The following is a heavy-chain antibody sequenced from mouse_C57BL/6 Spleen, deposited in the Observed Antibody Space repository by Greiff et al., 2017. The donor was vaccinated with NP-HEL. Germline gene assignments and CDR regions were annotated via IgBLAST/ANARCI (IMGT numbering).Heavy chain of an antibody. CDR2: ILPGSGST. Sequence: QVQLQQSGAELMQPGASVKLSCTATGYTFTGYWIEWVKQRPGHGLEWIGEILPGSGSTNYNPKFKGKTTFTADTSSNTAYMQLSSLTTEDAAIFYCARSLITTVVRWYFDDWGTGTTVTVSS. D-gene: IGHD1-1*01. CDR1: GYTFTGYW. J-gene: IGHJ1*03. CDR3: ARSLITTVVRWYFDD. V-gene: IGHV1-9*01.